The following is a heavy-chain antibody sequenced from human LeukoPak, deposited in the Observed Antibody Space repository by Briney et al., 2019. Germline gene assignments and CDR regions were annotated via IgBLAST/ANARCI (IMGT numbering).Heavy chain of an antibody. CDR3: VRGTDCSATTCYPLSAFDF. J-gene: IGHJ4*02. V-gene: IGHV3-21*04. D-gene: IGHD2-2*01. Sequence: GGSLRLSCVASGFIFSDFGMNWVRQVPGKGLEWVAFISSRGTSTFYAESVKGRFTISRDTAKKSLDLEMTSLRVEDTAAYYCVRGTDCSATTCYPLSAFDFWGQGTLVTVSS. CDR2: ISSRGTST. CDR1: GFIFSDFG.